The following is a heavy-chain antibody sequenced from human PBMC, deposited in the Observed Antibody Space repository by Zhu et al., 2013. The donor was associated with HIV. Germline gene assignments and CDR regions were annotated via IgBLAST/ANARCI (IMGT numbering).Heavy chain of an antibody. CDR2: IYYSGST. CDR1: GGSVSSGSYY. J-gene: IGHJ4*02. Sequence: QVQLQESGPGLVKPSETLSLTCTVSGGSVSSGSYYWSWIRQPPGKGLEWIGYIYYSGSTNYNPSLKSRVTISVDTSKNQFSLKLSSVTAADTAVYYCASSITMIVVVNYVFDYWGQGTLVTVSS. V-gene: IGHV4-61*01. CDR3: ASSITMIVVVNYVFDY. D-gene: IGHD3-22*01.